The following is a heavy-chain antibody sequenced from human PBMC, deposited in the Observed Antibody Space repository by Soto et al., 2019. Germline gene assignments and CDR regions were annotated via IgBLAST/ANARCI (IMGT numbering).Heavy chain of an antibody. J-gene: IGHJ6*02. CDR3: ASKRLYFYGLDV. CDR2: ISSGSSTI. CDR1: GFTFSSYS. V-gene: IGHV3-48*01. Sequence: GGSLXLSCEASGFTFSSYSMSWVRQAPGKGLEWVSYISSGSSTIYYADSVKGRFTISRDNAKNSLYLQMTSLRAEDTAVYYFASKRLYFYGLDVWGQGTTFTVSS.